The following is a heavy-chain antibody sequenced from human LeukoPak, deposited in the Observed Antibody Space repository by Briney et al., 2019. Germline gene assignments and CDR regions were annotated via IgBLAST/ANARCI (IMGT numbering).Heavy chain of an antibody. Sequence: GGSLRLSCAASGFTFSGSAMHWVRQASGKGLEWVGRIRSKPNNYATAYAASVKGRFTISRDDSKNTAYLQMSSLKAEDTAVYYCTRHHDTVTLFDYWGQGTLVTVSS. CDR1: GFTFSGSA. J-gene: IGHJ4*02. V-gene: IGHV3-73*01. CDR2: IRSKPNNYAT. D-gene: IGHD4-17*01. CDR3: TRHHDTVTLFDY.